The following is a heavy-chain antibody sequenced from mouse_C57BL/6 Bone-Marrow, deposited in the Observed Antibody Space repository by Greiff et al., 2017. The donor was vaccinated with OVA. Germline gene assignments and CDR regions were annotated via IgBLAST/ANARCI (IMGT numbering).Heavy chain of an antibody. CDR1: GYTFTSYW. CDR2: IDPSDSYT. J-gene: IGHJ2*01. CDR3: YYGSSYY. V-gene: IGHV1-50*01. D-gene: IGHD1-1*01. Sequence: QVQLQQPGAELVKPGASVKLSCKASGYTFTSYWMQWVKQRPGHGLEWIGEIDPSDSYTNYNQKFKGKATLTVDTSSSTAYMQLSSLTSEDSAVYYCYYGSSYYWGQGTTLTVSS.